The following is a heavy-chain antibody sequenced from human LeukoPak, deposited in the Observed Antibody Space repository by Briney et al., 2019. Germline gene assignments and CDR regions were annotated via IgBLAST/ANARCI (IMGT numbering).Heavy chain of an antibody. J-gene: IGHJ4*02. CDR2: INSDGSDT. Sequence: GGSLRLSCTTSGFNFRAYWMGWVRQAPGKGLVWVSRINSDGSDTSYADSVKGRFTISRDNAKNTLYLQMNSLRPEDTAVYYCARWGPYCSSTSCYGLGYWGQGTLVTVSS. D-gene: IGHD2-2*01. CDR3: ARWGPYCSSTSCYGLGY. CDR1: GFNFRAYW. V-gene: IGHV3-74*01.